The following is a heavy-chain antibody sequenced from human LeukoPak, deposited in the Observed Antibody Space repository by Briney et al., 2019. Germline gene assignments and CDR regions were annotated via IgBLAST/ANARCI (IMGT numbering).Heavy chain of an antibody. D-gene: IGHD6-13*01. CDR1: GFTFSSYS. CDR2: ISSSSSYI. CDR3: ARDTQQQLAPGYFQH. Sequence: GGSLRLSCAASGFTFSSYSMNWVRQAPGKGLEWVSSISSSSSYIYYADSVKGRFTISRDNAKNSLYLQMNSLRAEDTAVYYCARDTQQQLAPGYFQHWGQGTLVTVSS. J-gene: IGHJ1*01. V-gene: IGHV3-21*01.